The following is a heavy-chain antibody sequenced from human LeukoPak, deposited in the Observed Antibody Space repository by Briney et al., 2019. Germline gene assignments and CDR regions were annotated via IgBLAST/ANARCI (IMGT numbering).Heavy chain of an antibody. V-gene: IGHV3-64D*09. CDR1: GFTFRSYA. CDR3: VKGIRQYAYGTFDY. Sequence: PGGSLRLSCSASGFTFRSYAMLWVRQAPGKGLEYVSAISSSGDSTYYADSLKGRFTISRDNSKNTLYLQMRSLRPEDTAVYYCVKGIRQYAYGTFDYWGQGTLVIVSS. CDR2: ISSSGDST. D-gene: IGHD3-10*01. J-gene: IGHJ4*02.